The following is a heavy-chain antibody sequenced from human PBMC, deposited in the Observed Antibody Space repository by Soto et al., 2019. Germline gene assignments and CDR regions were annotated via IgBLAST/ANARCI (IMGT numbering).Heavy chain of an antibody. CDR1: GDSVSSTSAA. V-gene: IGHV6-1*01. CDR3: ARGSYYSGWV. D-gene: IGHD6-19*01. J-gene: IGHJ4*02. Sequence: QTLSLTFSISGDSVSSTSAAWSWIMQSPSRGLEWLGRTYYRSKWYSDYAVSVKSRITINPDTSKNQFSLQLNSVTPEDTAVYYCARGSYYSGWVWGQGTLVTVSS. CDR2: TYYRSKWYS.